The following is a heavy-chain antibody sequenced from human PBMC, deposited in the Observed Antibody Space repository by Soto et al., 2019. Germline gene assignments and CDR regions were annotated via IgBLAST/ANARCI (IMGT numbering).Heavy chain of an antibody. CDR3: ARIAAAGTIAVAGNADY. Sequence: SQTLSLTCAISGDSVSSNSAAWNWIRQSPSRGLEWLGRTYYRSKWYNDYAVSVKSRITINPDTSKNQFSLQLNSVTPEDTAVYYCARIAAAGTIAVAGNADYWGQGTLVTVSS. D-gene: IGHD6-13*01. CDR2: TYYRSKWYN. J-gene: IGHJ4*02. V-gene: IGHV6-1*01. CDR1: GDSVSSNSAA.